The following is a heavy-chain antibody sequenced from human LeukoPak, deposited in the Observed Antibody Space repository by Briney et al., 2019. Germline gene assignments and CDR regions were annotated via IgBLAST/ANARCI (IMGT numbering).Heavy chain of an antibody. J-gene: IGHJ5*02. Sequence: SETLSLTCTVSGGSISSYYWSWIRQPPGKGLEWIGYIYYSGSTNYNPSLKSRVTISVDTSKNQFSLKLSSVTAADTAVYYCARGPDYGDLHWFDPWGRGTLVTVSS. CDR2: IYYSGST. CDR3: ARGPDYGDLHWFDP. D-gene: IGHD4-17*01. CDR1: GGSISSYY. V-gene: IGHV4-59*12.